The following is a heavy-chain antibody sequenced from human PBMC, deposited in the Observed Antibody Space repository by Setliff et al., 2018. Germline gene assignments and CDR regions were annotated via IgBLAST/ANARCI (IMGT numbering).Heavy chain of an antibody. V-gene: IGHV4-61*02. CDR2: IYASGYT. CDR3: ARQRRWFGPQPIDY. CDR1: GGSIKSGSYY. Sequence: PSETLSLTCTVSGGSIKSGSYYWSWIRQPAGKGLEWIGRIYASGYTNYNPSLKSRVNISVDTSKKQFSLKLSSVTAADTAVYYCARQRRWFGPQPIDYWGQGTLVTVSS. J-gene: IGHJ4*02. D-gene: IGHD3-10*01.